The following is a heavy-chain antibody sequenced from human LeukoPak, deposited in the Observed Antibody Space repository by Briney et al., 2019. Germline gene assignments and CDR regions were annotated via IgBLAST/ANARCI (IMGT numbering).Heavy chain of an antibody. V-gene: IGHV4-38-2*01. CDR3: ASQGVHSSSRGFDS. Sequence: SETLSLTCAVSGYSISGGYYWGWIRQPPGKGLEWIGSIYHSGSTYYTPSLKSRVTISVDTSKNQFSLKLSSVTAADTAVYYCASQGVHSSSRGFDSWGQGALVTVSS. J-gene: IGHJ5*01. D-gene: IGHD6-13*01. CDR1: GYSISGGYY. CDR2: IYHSGST.